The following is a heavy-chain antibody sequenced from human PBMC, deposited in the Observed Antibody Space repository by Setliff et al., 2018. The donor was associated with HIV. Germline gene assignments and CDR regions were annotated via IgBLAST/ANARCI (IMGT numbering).Heavy chain of an antibody. CDR2: FYPGDFDT. CDR3: AKRRASGSLLDTFDV. Sequence: GESLKISCKGSGYSFTDFWIGWVRQMPGKGLEWMGIFYPGDFDTRYSPSFEGHFTISADKSITTAYLQWSSLKASDTAMYYCAKRRASGSLLDTFDVWGQGTMVTVSS. J-gene: IGHJ3*01. D-gene: IGHD1-26*01. V-gene: IGHV5-51*01. CDR1: GYSFTDFW.